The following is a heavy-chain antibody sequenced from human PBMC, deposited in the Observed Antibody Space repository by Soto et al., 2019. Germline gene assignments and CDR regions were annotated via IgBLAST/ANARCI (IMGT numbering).Heavy chain of an antibody. CDR3: ARDLGGRSVNVLRYFDRGGWFDP. V-gene: IGHV4-39*07. CDR1: GGSISSSSYY. D-gene: IGHD3-9*01. Sequence: SETLSLTCTVSGGSISSSSYYWGWIRQPPGKGLEWIGSIYYSGSTYYNPSLKSRVTISVDTSKNQFSLKLSSVTAADTAVYYCARDLGGRSVNVLRYFDRGGWFDPWGQGTLVTVSS. CDR2: IYYSGST. J-gene: IGHJ5*02.